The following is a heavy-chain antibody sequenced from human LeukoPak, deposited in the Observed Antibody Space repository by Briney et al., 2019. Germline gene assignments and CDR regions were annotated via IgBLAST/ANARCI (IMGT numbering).Heavy chain of an antibody. CDR3: ARVSAIIVVVPAAMDGQGNAFDI. V-gene: IGHV4-34*01. CDR1: GVSFSGYY. Sequence: PSETLSLTCAVYGVSFSGYYWSWLRQPPGKGLEWLGEINHSGSTNYNPSLKSRVTISVDTSKNQFSLKLSSVTAADTAVYYCARVSAIIVVVPAAMDGQGNAFDIWGQGTMVTVSS. J-gene: IGHJ3*02. CDR2: INHSGST. D-gene: IGHD2-2*01.